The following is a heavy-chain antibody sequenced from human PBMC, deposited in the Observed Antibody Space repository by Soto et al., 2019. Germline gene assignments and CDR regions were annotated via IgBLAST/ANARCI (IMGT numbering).Heavy chain of an antibody. CDR1: GDSVSSNSDA. CDR2: TYYRSKWYN. D-gene: IGHD5-12*01. Sequence: SQTLSLTCAISGDSVSSNSDAWNWIRQSPSRGLEWLGRTYYRSKWYNDYAVSVKSRITINPDTSKNQFSLQLNSVTPEDTAVYYCARDQREFIVATDYYYYGMDVWGQGLTVTVSS. V-gene: IGHV6-1*01. CDR3: ARDQREFIVATDYYYYGMDV. J-gene: IGHJ6*02.